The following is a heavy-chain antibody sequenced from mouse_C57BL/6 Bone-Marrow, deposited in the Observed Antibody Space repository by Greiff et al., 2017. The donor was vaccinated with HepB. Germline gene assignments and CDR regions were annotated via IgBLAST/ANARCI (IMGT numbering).Heavy chain of an antibody. D-gene: IGHD2-1*01. J-gene: IGHJ2*01. CDR2: INPNNGGT. Sequence: VQLQQSGPELVKPGASVKISCKASGYTFTDYYMNWVKQSHGKSLEWIGDINPNNGGTSYNQKFKGKATLTVDKSSSTAYMELRSLTSEDSAVYYCARGDLLRGYWGQGTTLTVSS. CDR1: GYTFTDYY. CDR3: ARGDLLRGY. V-gene: IGHV1-26*01.